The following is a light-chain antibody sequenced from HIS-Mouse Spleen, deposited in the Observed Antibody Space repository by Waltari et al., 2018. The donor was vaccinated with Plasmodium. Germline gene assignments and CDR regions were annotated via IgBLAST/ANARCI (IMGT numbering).Light chain of an antibody. CDR3: LQDYNYPYT. Sequence: AIQMTQSPFPLSASVGDRVTITCRASQGIRKDLGWYQQKPGKAPKLLISAASSLQSGVPSRFSGSGSGTDFTLTISSLQPEDFATYYCLQDYNYPYTFGQGTKLEIK. CDR1: QGIRKD. CDR2: AAS. V-gene: IGKV1-6*01. J-gene: IGKJ2*01.